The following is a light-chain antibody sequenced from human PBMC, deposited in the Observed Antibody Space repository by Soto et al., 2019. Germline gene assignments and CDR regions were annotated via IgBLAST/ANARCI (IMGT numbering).Light chain of an antibody. CDR3: QQYDNSPPTWT. Sequence: EIVLTQSPGTLCLSPGERATLSCRASQSVSSCYLAWYQQKPGQAPRLLIYGASSRATGIPGRFSGSGSGTDFTLTISRLEPEDFAVYYCQQYDNSPPTWTFGQGTKVEIK. CDR1: QSVSSCY. V-gene: IGKV3-20*01. J-gene: IGKJ1*01. CDR2: GAS.